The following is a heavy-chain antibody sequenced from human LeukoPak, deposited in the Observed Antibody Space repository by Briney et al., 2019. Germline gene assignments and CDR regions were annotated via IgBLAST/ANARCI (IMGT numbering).Heavy chain of an antibody. Sequence: GGSLRLSCAVSGFGVHTFAMSWVRLTPGKGLEWLASIAKYDGRVYYADSVRGRFSISRDTSQNELYLQMNGLRADDSAMYFCAKDHSADGWPTFEYWGRGTLVTVSS. CDR2: IAKYDGRV. J-gene: IGHJ4*02. V-gene: IGHV3-23*01. CDR1: GFGVHTFA. CDR3: AKDHSADGWPTFEY. D-gene: IGHD5-24*01.